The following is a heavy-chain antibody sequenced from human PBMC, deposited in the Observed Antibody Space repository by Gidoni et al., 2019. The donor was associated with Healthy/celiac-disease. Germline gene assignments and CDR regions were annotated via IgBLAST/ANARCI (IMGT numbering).Heavy chain of an antibody. Sequence: QVQLLQSGDEGQKPGASVKVSCKPSGYNFPSYDINWVRQATGQGLEWMGWMNPNSGNTGYAQKFQGRVTMTRNTSISTAYMELSSLRSEDTAVYYCARAGGTITRDYGMDVWGQGTTVTVSS. J-gene: IGHJ6*02. D-gene: IGHD4-4*01. CDR2: MNPNSGNT. CDR1: GYNFPSYD. CDR3: ARAGGTITRDYGMDV. V-gene: IGHV1-8*01.